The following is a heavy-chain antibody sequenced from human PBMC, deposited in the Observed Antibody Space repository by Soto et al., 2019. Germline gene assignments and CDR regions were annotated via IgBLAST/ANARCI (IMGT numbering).Heavy chain of an antibody. CDR3: ARDQAAGGTISRYFQD. D-gene: IGHD6-13*01. CDR1: GFTFSSYA. Sequence: GGSLRLSCEASGFTFSSYAMSWVRQAPGKGLEWVSGISGGGSTTYYADSVKGRFTNSRDNSKNTLYLQVNSLRAEDTAVYYCARDQAAGGTISRYFQDWGQGTLVTVSS. CDR2: ISGGGSTT. J-gene: IGHJ1*01. V-gene: IGHV3-23*01.